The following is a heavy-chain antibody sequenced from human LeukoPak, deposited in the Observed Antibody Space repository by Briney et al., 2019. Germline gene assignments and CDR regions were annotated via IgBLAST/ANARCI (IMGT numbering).Heavy chain of an antibody. J-gene: IGHJ4*02. CDR3: ASHQTNSGYDNFDY. D-gene: IGHD5-12*01. V-gene: IGHV5-51*01. CDR2: IYPGDSDT. CDR1: GYSFTSYW. Sequence: RGESLKISCKGSGYSFTSYWIGRVRQMPGKGLEWMGIIYPGDSDTRYSPSFQGQVTISADKSLSTAYLQWSSLKASDTAMYYCASHQTNSGYDNFDYWGQGTLVTVSS.